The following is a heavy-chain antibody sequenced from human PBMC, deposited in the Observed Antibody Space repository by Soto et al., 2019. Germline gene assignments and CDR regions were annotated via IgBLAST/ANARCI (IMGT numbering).Heavy chain of an antibody. D-gene: IGHD6-13*01. CDR2: INAGNGNT. J-gene: IGHJ6*02. CDR3: ASRLVAAAGTDYYYGMDV. Sequence: QVQLVQSGAEVKKPGASVKVSCKASGYTFTSYAMHWVRQAPGQRLEWMGWINAGNGNTKYSQKFQGRVTITRDTSASTAYMELSSLRSEDTAVYYCASRLVAAAGTDYYYGMDVWGQGTTVTVSS. V-gene: IGHV1-3*01. CDR1: GYTFTSYA.